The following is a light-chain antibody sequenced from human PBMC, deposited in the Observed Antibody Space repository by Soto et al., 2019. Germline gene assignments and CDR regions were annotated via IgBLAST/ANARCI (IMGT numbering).Light chain of an antibody. CDR3: TSYTRSDIGV. CDR1: SSDVGGYDF. CDR2: DVS. J-gene: IGLJ3*02. V-gene: IGLV2-14*01. Sequence: QSVLTQPASVSGSPGQSITISCTGTSSDVGGYDFVSWYQQRPGKAPKLIIYDVSNRPSGVSNRFSGSTSSNTASLAISGLKAEDEADYYCTSYTRSDIGVFGGGTKLTVL.